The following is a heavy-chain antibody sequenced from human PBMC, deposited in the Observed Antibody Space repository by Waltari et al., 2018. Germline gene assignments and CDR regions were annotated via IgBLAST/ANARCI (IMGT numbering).Heavy chain of an antibody. Sequence: QVQLVQSGAEVKKPGASVKVSCKVSGYTLTELSMHWVQQAPGKGLEWMGRVDPEDGETIYAEKFQGRVTITADTSTDTAYMELSSLRSEDTAVYYCATGRATSSGNDPFDYWGQGTLVTVSS. D-gene: IGHD2-15*01. CDR2: VDPEDGET. V-gene: IGHV1-24*01. CDR3: ATGRATSSGNDPFDY. CDR1: GYTLTELS. J-gene: IGHJ4*02.